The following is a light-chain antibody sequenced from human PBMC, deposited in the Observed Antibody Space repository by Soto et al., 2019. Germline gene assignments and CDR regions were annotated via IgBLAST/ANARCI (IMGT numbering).Light chain of an antibody. CDR2: GAS. J-gene: IGKJ1*01. CDR1: QTVSSNF. Sequence: EIVLTQSPGTLSLSPGERATISCRASQTVSSNFLAWYQQRPGQAPRLLIHGASSRATGIPDRFSGSGSGTDFTLTISRLEPEDYGVYHCHQYATSRWTFGQGTKVEIK. V-gene: IGKV3-20*01. CDR3: HQYATSRWT.